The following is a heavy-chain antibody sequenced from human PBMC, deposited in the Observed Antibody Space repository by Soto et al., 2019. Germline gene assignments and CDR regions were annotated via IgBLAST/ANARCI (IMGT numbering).Heavy chain of an antibody. CDR1: GFTFDDYT. J-gene: IGHJ6*02. CDR3: AKVYHTYYDFWSGYPGGRDYYYYGMDV. V-gene: IGHV3-43*01. Sequence: GGSLRLSCAASGFTFDDYTMHWVRQAPGKGLEWVSLISWDGGSTYYADSVKGRFTISRDNSKNSLYLQMNSLRTEDTALYYCAKVYHTYYDFWSGYPGGRDYYYYGMDVWGQGTTVTVSS. D-gene: IGHD3-3*01. CDR2: ISWDGGST.